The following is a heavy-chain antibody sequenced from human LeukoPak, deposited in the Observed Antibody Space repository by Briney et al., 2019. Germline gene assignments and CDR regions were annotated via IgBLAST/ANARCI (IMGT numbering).Heavy chain of an antibody. D-gene: IGHD6-13*01. V-gene: IGHV3-21*06. Sequence: GGSLRLSCAASGFTFSSYAMNWVRQAPGKGLEWVSSISRNSRYIYNADSMRGRFTISRDNAKNSLYLQMNSLKPEDTAVYYCARVAEAAAFDSWGQGTLVTVSS. CDR1: GFTFSSYA. CDR2: ISRNSRYI. J-gene: IGHJ4*02. CDR3: ARVAEAAAFDS.